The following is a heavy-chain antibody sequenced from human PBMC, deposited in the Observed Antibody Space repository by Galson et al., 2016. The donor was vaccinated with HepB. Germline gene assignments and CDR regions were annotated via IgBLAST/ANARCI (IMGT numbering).Heavy chain of an antibody. J-gene: IGHJ4*02. V-gene: IGHV3-64*01. Sequence: SLRLSCAASGFTFSTYTMHWVRQAPGRGPEYVSAIKSNGDTTYYANSVKGRFTISRDNSKNTLHLQMGSLRAEDTAIYYCARDHFYDSRGYYLDYWGQGTLATVSS. CDR1: GFTFSTYT. CDR3: ARDHFYDSRGYYLDY. D-gene: IGHD3-22*01. CDR2: IKSNGDTT.